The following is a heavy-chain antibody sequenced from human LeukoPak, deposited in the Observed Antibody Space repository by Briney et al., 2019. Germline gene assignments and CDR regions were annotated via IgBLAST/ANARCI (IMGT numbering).Heavy chain of an antibody. D-gene: IGHD2-15*01. CDR2: INPNSGGT. Sequence: ASVKVSCKASGYTLTGYYMHWVRQAPGQGLEWMGWINPNSGGTNYAQKFQGRVTMTRDTSISTAYMELSRLRSDDTAVYYCASQYYNCSRGSCQVDYWGQGTLVTVSS. V-gene: IGHV1-2*02. CDR3: ASQYYNCSRGSCQVDY. J-gene: IGHJ4*02. CDR1: GYTLTGYY.